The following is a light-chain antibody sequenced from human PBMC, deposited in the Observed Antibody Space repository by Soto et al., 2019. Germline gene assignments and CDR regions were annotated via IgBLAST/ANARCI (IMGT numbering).Light chain of an antibody. CDR2: DAS. CDR1: QSVSTY. J-gene: IGKJ5*01. CDR3: QQRHSWVT. Sequence: EIVLTQSPATLSLSPGERATLSCRASQSVSTYLAWFQQKPGQAPRPLIYDASTRATGIPARFSGSGSGTDFTLTISMLEPEDFAIYYCQQRHSWVTFGQGTRLEIK. V-gene: IGKV3-11*01.